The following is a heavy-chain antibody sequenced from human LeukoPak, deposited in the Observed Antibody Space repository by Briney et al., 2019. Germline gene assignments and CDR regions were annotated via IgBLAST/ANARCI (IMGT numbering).Heavy chain of an antibody. V-gene: IGHV4-59*12. Sequence: PSETLSLTCTVSGGSISSYYWSWIRQPPGKGLEWIGYIYYSGSTNCNPSLKSRVTISLDTSKNQFSLKLSSVTAADTAVYYCARYLRSSATYYMDVWGKGTTVTVSS. J-gene: IGHJ6*03. CDR2: IYYSGST. CDR3: ARYLRSSATYYMDV. D-gene: IGHD1-26*01. CDR1: GGSISSYY.